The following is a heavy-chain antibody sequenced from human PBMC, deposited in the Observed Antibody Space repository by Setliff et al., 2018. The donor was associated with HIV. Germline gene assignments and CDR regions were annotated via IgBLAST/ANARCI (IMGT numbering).Heavy chain of an antibody. CDR3: ARPYSPYFLLMASYYFDY. Sequence: ASVKVSCKASGGTFSSYAISWVRQAPGQGLDGMGWISAYNGNTNYAQKFQGRVTMTTDTSASTAYMELSSLRSEATAVYYCARPYSPYFLLMASYYFDYWGQGTLVTVSS. J-gene: IGHJ4*02. D-gene: IGHD2-21*01. CDR1: GGTFSSYA. V-gene: IGHV1-18*01. CDR2: ISAYNGNT.